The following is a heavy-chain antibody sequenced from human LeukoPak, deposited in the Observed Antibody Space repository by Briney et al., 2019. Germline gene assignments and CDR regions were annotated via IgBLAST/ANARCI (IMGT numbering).Heavy chain of an antibody. D-gene: IGHD3-9*01. Sequence: GASVKVSCKASGYTFTGYYMHWVRQAPGQGLEWMGRINPNSGGTNYAQKFQGRVTMTRDTSTSTAYMELSRLRSDDTAVYYCARDLPRYYDILTDDYWGQGTLVTVSS. CDR3: ARDLPRYYDILTDDY. CDR2: INPNSGGT. J-gene: IGHJ4*02. CDR1: GYTFTGYY. V-gene: IGHV1-2*06.